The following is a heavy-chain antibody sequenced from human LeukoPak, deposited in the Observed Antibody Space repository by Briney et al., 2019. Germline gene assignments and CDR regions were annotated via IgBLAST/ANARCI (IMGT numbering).Heavy chain of an antibody. J-gene: IGHJ4*02. V-gene: IGHV4-59*08. D-gene: IGHD2/OR15-2a*01. CDR3: ARGHDYLLDY. CDR1: GGSISSYY. CDR2: IFYSGNT. Sequence: SETRSLTCTVSGGSISSYYWNWIRQPPGKGLEWIGYIFYSGNTNYNPSLKSRVSISVDTSKNQFSLKLTSVTAADTAVYYCARGHDYLLDYWGQGTLVTVSS.